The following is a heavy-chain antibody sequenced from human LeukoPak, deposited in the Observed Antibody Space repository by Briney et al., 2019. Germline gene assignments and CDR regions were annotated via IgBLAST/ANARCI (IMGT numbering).Heavy chain of an antibody. J-gene: IGHJ5*02. D-gene: IGHD1-26*01. CDR2: GSDVGGT. Sequence: SETLSLTCAVYGGSFSGYYWTWIRQPPGKGLEWIGEGSDVGGTKYNPSLKSRVTISVDRSKNQFSLKLSSVTAADTAVYYCARGRELSGFDPWGQGTLVTVSS. CDR3: ARGRELSGFDP. CDR1: GGSFSGYY. V-gene: IGHV4-34*01.